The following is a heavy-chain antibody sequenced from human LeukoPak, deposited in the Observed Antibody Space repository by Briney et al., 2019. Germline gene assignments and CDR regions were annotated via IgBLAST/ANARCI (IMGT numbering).Heavy chain of an antibody. J-gene: IGHJ6*02. Sequence: SETLSLTCAVYGGSFSGYYWSWIRQLPGKGLEWIGEINHSGSTNYNPSLKSRVTISVDTSKNQFSLKLSSVTAADTAVYYCARDGTAVVTAFGDYGMDVWGQGTTVTVSS. CDR1: GGSFSGYY. CDR3: ARDGTAVVTAFGDYGMDV. V-gene: IGHV4-34*01. D-gene: IGHD2-21*02. CDR2: INHSGST.